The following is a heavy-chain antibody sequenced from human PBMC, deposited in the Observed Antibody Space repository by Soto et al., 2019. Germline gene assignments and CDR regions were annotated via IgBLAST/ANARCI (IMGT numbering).Heavy chain of an antibody. Sequence: QVQLQESGPGLVKPSETLSLTCTVSGGSISSYYWSWIRQPPGKGLEWIGYIYYSGSTNYNPSLKSRVTISVDTSKNQFSLKLSSVTAADTAVYYCARGLREYGDYGKGAFDIWGQGTMVTVSS. CDR3: ARGLREYGDYGKGAFDI. J-gene: IGHJ3*02. D-gene: IGHD4-17*01. V-gene: IGHV4-59*01. CDR1: GGSISSYY. CDR2: IYYSGST.